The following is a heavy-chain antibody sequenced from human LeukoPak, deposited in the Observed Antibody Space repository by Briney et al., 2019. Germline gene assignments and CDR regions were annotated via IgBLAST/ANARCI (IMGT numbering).Heavy chain of an antibody. CDR1: GFTFSIYA. Sequence: PGGSLRLSCAASGFTFSIYAMSWVRQAPGKGLEWVSGISGSGGSKYYADSVKGRFTISRDNSKNTLYLQMDSLRAEDTAVYYCAKAERLVTHYFDYWGQGTLVTVSS. J-gene: IGHJ4*02. V-gene: IGHV3-23*01. CDR2: ISGSGGSK. CDR3: AKAERLVTHYFDY. D-gene: IGHD6-13*01.